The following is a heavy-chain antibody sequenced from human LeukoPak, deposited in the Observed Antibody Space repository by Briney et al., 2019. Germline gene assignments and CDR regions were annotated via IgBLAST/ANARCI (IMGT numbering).Heavy chain of an antibody. CDR1: GYTLTELS. J-gene: IGHJ5*02. V-gene: IGHV1-24*01. CDR2: FDPEDGET. Sequence: ASVKVSCKVSGYTLTELSMHWVRQAPGKGLEWMGGFDPEDGETIYAQKFQGRVTMTEDTSTDTAYMELSSLRSEDTAVYYGARDGDGGNWFDPWGQGTLVTVSS. D-gene: IGHD5-24*01. CDR3: ARDGDGGNWFDP.